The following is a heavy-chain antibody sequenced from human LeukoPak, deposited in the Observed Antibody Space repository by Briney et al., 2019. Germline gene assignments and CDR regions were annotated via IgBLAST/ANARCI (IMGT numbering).Heavy chain of an antibody. Sequence: PGRSLRLSCAASGFTFSRYGMHWARQAPGKGLEWVAVIWYDGNSKYYSDSVKGRFTISRDNFKNTLYLQMSSLRVEDTAVYYCARGPPYGSRSDYFDYWGQGTLVTVSA. V-gene: IGHV3-33*01. CDR2: IWYDGNSK. J-gene: IGHJ4*02. CDR1: GFTFSRYG. CDR3: ARGPPYGSRSDYFDY. D-gene: IGHD3-10*01.